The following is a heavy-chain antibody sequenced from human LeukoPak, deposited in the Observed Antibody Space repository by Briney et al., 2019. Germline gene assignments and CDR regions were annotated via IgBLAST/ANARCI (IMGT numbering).Heavy chain of an antibody. J-gene: IGHJ5*02. D-gene: IGHD2-2*01. V-gene: IGHV4-39*07. CDR1: GGSISSSSYY. Sequence: SETLSLTCTVSGGSISSSSYYWGWIRQPPGKGLEWIGSIYYSGSTNYNPSLKSRVTISVDTSKNQFSLKLSSVTAADTAVYYCARRRRDIVVVPAARWFDPWGQGTLVTVSS. CDR3: ARRRRDIVVVPAARWFDP. CDR2: IYYSGST.